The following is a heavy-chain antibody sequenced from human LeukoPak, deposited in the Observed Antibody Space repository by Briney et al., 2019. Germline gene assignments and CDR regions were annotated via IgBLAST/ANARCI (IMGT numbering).Heavy chain of an antibody. CDR1: GFTFSSYA. CDR3: AKGPLGYCSGGSCYGDY. V-gene: IGHV3-23*01. Sequence: GGSLRLSCAASGFTFSSYAMSWGRQAPGKEVEGVSAISGSGGSTYYADSVKDRFTISRDNSKNTLYLQMNSPRAEDTAVYYCAKGPLGYCSGGSCYGDYWGQGTLVTVSS. D-gene: IGHD2-15*01. J-gene: IGHJ4*02. CDR2: ISGSGGST.